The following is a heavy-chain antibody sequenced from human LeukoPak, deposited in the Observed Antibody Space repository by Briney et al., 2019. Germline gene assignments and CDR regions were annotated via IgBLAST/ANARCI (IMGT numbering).Heavy chain of an antibody. Sequence: AASVKVSCKASGYTFTSYYMHWVRQAPGQGLEWMGGIIPIFGTANYAQKFQGRVTITADESTSTAYMELSSLRSEDTAVYYCARDATTTDPNWFDPWGQGTLVTVSS. CDR3: ARDATTTDPNWFDP. D-gene: IGHD1-26*01. CDR1: GYTFTSYY. V-gene: IGHV1-69*13. J-gene: IGHJ5*02. CDR2: IIPIFGTA.